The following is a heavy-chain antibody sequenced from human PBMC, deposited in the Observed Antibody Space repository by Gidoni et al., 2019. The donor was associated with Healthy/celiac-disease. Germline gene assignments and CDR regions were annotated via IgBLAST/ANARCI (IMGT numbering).Heavy chain of an antibody. V-gene: IGHV3-21*01. D-gene: IGHD3-10*01. Sequence: EVQLVESGGGVVKPGGTRRLCCAASGFTYSSYSMNWVRQAPGKGLEWVSSISSRSSYIYYADSVQGRFTISRDNANNSLYLQMNSLSAEDTAVYYCARETTMVRGVILILDYWGQGTLVTVSS. CDR2: ISSRSSYI. CDR3: ARETTMVRGVILILDY. CDR1: GFTYSSYS. J-gene: IGHJ4*02.